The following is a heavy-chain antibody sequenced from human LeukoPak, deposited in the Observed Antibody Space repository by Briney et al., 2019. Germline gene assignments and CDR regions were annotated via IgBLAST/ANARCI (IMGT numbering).Heavy chain of an antibody. CDR1: GGSIRSYY. CDR3: ATYKPGGWFDP. CDR2: IYTSGST. V-gene: IGHV4-4*07. D-gene: IGHD3-16*01. Sequence: SETLSLTCTVSGGSIRSYYWTWIRQPAGKGLEWIGRIYTSGSTNYNPSLKSRVTISVDKSKNQFSLKLSSVTAADTAVYYCATYKPGGWFDPWGQGTLVTVSS. J-gene: IGHJ5*02.